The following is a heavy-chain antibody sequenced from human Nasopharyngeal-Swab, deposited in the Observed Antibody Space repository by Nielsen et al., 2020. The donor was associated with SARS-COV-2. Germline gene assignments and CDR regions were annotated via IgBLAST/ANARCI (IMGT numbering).Heavy chain of an antibody. CDR3: AKENPAVAGQGAFDY. CDR1: GFTFDDYA. Sequence: SLKISCAASGFTFDDYAVHWVRQAPGKGLEWVSGISWNSGSIGYADSVKGRFTISRDNAKNSLYLQMNSPRAEDTALYYCAKENPAVAGQGAFDYWGQGTLVAVSS. D-gene: IGHD6-19*01. J-gene: IGHJ4*02. V-gene: IGHV3-9*01. CDR2: ISWNSGSI.